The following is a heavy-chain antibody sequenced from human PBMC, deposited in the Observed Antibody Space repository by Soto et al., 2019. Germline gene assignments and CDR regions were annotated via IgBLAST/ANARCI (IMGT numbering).Heavy chain of an antibody. J-gene: IGHJ4*02. CDR2: ISGSGGST. Sequence: EVQLLESGGGLVQPGGSLRLSCAASGFTVSSYAMSWVRQAPGKGLEWVSAISGSGGSTYYADSVKGRFTISRDNSKNTLYLQMKSLRAEDNAVYYSAKAGGYSYVVSTGGLYWGQGTLVTVSS. CDR3: AKAGGYSYVVSTGGLY. V-gene: IGHV3-23*01. D-gene: IGHD5-18*01. CDR1: GFTVSSYA.